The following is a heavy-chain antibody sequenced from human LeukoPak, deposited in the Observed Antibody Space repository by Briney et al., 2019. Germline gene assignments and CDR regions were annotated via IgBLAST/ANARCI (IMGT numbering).Heavy chain of an antibody. D-gene: IGHD3-22*01. Sequence: GASVKVPCKASGGTFSSYAISWVRQAPGQGLEWMEGIIPIFGTANYAQKFQGRVTITADESTSTAYMELSSLRSEDTAVYYCAREAPYDSSGYYPSVDAFDIWGQGTMVTVSS. J-gene: IGHJ3*02. V-gene: IGHV1-69*13. CDR2: IIPIFGTA. CDR1: GGTFSSYA. CDR3: AREAPYDSSGYYPSVDAFDI.